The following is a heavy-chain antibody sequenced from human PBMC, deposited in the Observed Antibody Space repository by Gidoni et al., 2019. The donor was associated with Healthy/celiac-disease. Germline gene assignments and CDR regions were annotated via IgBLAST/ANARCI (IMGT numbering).Heavy chain of an antibody. J-gene: IGHJ4*02. CDR2: IKSKTECGTT. CDR1: GFTFSNAW. CDR3: TTGAVAGRD. D-gene: IGHD6-19*01. V-gene: IGHV3-15*07. Sequence: EVQLVESGGGLVKPGGSLRLSCAASGFTFSNAWMNWVRQAPGKGLEWVGRIKSKTECGTTDYAAPVKGRFTISRDDSKNTLYLQMNSLKTEDTAVYYCTTGAVAGRDWGQGTLVTVSS.